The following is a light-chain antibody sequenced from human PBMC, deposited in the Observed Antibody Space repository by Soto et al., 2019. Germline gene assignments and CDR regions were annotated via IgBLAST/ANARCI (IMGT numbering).Light chain of an antibody. CDR1: EAINNNF. CDR2: GAS. J-gene: IGKJ4*01. Sequence: EIVLTQSPGALSVAPGETLSLSCRASEAINNNFVAWYQQRPGQVPRLLMYGASIRVSGVPDRISGRRSGTGFILNIARVEPEDSAVYFCQQYQLSPLTFGGGTQV. V-gene: IGKV3-20*01. CDR3: QQYQLSPLT.